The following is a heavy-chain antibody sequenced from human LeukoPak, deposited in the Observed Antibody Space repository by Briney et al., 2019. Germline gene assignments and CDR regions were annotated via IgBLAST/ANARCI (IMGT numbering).Heavy chain of an antibody. J-gene: IGHJ6*03. Sequence: PSETLSLTCTVSGGSISSYYWSWIRQPPGKGLEWLGYIYYSGSTNYNPSLKSRVTISVDTSKNQFSLKLSSVTAADTAVYYCARVPSSSRYYYYYMDVWGKGTTVTVSS. CDR2: IYYSGST. D-gene: IGHD6-6*01. CDR3: ARVPSSSRYYYYYMDV. CDR1: GGSISSYY. V-gene: IGHV4-59*01.